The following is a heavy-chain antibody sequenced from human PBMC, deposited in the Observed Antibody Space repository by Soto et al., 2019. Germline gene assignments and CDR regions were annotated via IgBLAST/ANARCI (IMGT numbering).Heavy chain of an antibody. CDR1: GFTFSSYS. CDR2: IDTDGSGT. Sequence: EERLVDSGGGLVQPGGSLRLSCAASGFTFSSYSMSWVRQAPGKGLEWVAYIDTDGSGTNYADSVRGRFAISRDNARNSLYLQVTSLRADDTAVYYCARDNLTGHVLEAFDVWGQGTLVTVSS. D-gene: IGHD1-20*01. J-gene: IGHJ3*01. V-gene: IGHV3-48*01. CDR3: ARDNLTGHVLEAFDV.